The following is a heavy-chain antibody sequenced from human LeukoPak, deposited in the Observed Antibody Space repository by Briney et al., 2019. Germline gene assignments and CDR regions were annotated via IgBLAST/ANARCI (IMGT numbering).Heavy chain of an antibody. CDR2: ISSSSSTI. V-gene: IGHV3-48*02. CDR1: GFTFSSYS. J-gene: IGHJ3*02. D-gene: IGHD6-13*01. CDR3: ARDHSGAAAVYTAFDI. Sequence: GGSLRLSCAASGFTFSSYSMNWVHQAPGKGLEWVSYISSSSSTIYYADSVKGRFTISRDNAKNSLYLQMNSLRDEDTAVYYCARDHSGAAAVYTAFDIWGQGTMVTVSS.